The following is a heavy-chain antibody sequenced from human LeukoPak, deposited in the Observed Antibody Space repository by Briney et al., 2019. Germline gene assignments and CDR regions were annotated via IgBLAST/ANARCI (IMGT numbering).Heavy chain of an antibody. Sequence: GASVKVSCKASGYTSTSYDINWVRQATGQGLEWMGWMNPNSGNTGYAQKFQGRVTMTRNTSISTAYMELSSLRSEDTAVYYCATGSRYTYYYYYGMDVWGQGTTVTVSS. CDR1: GYTSTSYD. CDR3: ATGSRYTYYYYYGMDV. CDR2: MNPNSGNT. J-gene: IGHJ6*02. V-gene: IGHV1-8*01. D-gene: IGHD3-16*02.